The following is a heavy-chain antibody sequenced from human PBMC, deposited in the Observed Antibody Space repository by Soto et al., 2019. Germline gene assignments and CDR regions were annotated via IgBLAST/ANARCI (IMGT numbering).Heavy chain of an antibody. D-gene: IGHD3-16*01. Sequence: QLQLQESGPGLVKPSETLSLTCTVSGGSISSSSYYWGWIRQPPGKGLEWIGSIYYSGSTYYNPSLKSRVTISVDTSKNQVSLKLSSVTAADTAVYYCARSYYDYIWGSYDYWGQGTLVTVSS. V-gene: IGHV4-39*01. CDR1: GGSISSSSYY. CDR2: IYYSGST. CDR3: ARSYYDYIWGSYDY. J-gene: IGHJ4*02.